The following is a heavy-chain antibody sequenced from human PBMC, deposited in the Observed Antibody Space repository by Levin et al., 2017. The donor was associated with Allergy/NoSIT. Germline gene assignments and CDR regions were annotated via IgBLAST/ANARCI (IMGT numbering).Heavy chain of an antibody. Sequence: GGSLRLSCAASGFTFDDYAMHWVRQIPGKGLEWVSGISWNSGSIGYADSVKGRFTISRDNAKNSLDLQMNSLRAEATALYYCAKGIETNYGMDVWGQGPTVTVSS. J-gene: IGHJ6*02. CDR3: AKGIETNYGMDV. CDR1: GFTFDDYA. CDR2: ISWNSGSI. V-gene: IGHV3-9*01.